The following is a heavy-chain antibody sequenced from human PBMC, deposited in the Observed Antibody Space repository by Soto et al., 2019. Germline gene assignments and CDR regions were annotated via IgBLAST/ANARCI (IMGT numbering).Heavy chain of an antibody. Sequence: SQTLSLTCAISGDSVSSNTAAWNWIRSSPSRGLEWLGRTYYRSNWRHDYAVSVKSRITVNQDTSKNHFSLQLNSVTPDDTAVYYCARGVAGSGFDLWGQGTLVTVCS. V-gene: IGHV6-1*01. CDR1: GDSVSSNTAA. D-gene: IGHD6-19*01. J-gene: IGHJ4*02. CDR2: TYYRSNWRH. CDR3: ARGVAGSGFDL.